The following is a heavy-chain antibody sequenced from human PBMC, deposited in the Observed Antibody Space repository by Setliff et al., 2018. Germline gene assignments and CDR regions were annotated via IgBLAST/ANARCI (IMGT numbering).Heavy chain of an antibody. J-gene: IGHJ5*02. CDR2: IHYSGRT. D-gene: IGHD1-26*01. CDR3: ARGAGEYSGNYYR. Sequence: SETLSLTCTVSGGSISSGSYYWGWIRQPPRKGLEWIGSIHYSGRTNYNPSFKSRVIISADTSKNQFSLKLTSVTAADAGVYYCARGAGEYSGNYYRWGQGALVTVSS. CDR1: GGSISSGSYY. V-gene: IGHV4-39*07.